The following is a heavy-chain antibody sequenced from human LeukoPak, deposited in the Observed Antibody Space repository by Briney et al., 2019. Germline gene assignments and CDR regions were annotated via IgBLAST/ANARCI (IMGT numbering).Heavy chain of an antibody. CDR2: INHSGST. J-gene: IGHJ6*03. CDR3: ARGVLRFLEWLSPSYYYYMDV. Sequence: SETLSLTCAVYGGSFSGYYWSWIRQPPGKGLEWIGEINHSGSTNYNPSLKSRVTISVDTSKNKFSLKLSSVTAADTAVYYCARGVLRFLEWLSPSYYYYMDVWGKGTTVTVSS. D-gene: IGHD3-3*01. V-gene: IGHV4-34*01. CDR1: GGSFSGYY.